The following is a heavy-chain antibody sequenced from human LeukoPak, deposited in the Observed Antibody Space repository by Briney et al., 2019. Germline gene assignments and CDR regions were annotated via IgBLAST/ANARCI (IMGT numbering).Heavy chain of an antibody. D-gene: IGHD4-17*01. V-gene: IGHV1-2*02. CDR1: GYSFTVNY. CDR3: ARVDYADYDY. CDR2: INPNSGDT. Sequence: ASVKVSCKASGYSFTVNYMHWVRQAPGQGLEWMGWINPNSGDTNYAQKFQGRVTMTTDTSTSTAYMELRSLRSDDTAVYYCARVDYADYDYWGQGTLVTVSS. J-gene: IGHJ4*02.